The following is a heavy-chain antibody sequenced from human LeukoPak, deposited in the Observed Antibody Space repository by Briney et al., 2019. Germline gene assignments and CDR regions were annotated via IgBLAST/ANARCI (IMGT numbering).Heavy chain of an antibody. CDR2: IKKDGSEK. D-gene: IGHD1-14*01. J-gene: IGHJ6*02. CDR1: GLHHSRHR. Sequence: LQLHCAASGLHHSRHRMSWVRQAPGKGLERVANIKKDGSEKYYVDSVKGRFTISRDNAKNSLYLQMNSLRAEDTAVYYCAREGPESYGMDVWGQGTTVTVSS. V-gene: IGHV3-7*01. CDR3: AREGPESYGMDV.